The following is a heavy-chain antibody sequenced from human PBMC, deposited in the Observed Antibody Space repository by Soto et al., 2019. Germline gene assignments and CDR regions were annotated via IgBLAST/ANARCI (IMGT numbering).Heavy chain of an antibody. Sequence: QVQLVQSGAEVKKPGASVKVSCKASGDIFTNFDFNWVRQATGQGLEWVGWMRANSGYTGQAQKFQGRVTMTRDTSMITAYMELSSLRANDTAVYYFARYINGQGFKAWCQGTLVIVSS. CDR2: MRANSGYT. CDR3: ARYINGQGFKA. CDR1: GDIFTNFD. V-gene: IGHV1-8*01. D-gene: IGHD5-18*01. J-gene: IGHJ5*02.